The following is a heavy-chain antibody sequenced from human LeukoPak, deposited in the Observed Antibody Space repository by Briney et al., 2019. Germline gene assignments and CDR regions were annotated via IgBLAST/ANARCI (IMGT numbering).Heavy chain of an antibody. CDR2: IYYSGST. J-gene: IGHJ4*02. D-gene: IGHD5-24*01. CDR1: GGSISSSSYY. CDR3: ARHVDGYNSIDG. V-gene: IGHV4-39*01. Sequence: SETLSLTCTVSGGSISSSSYYWGWIRQPPGKGLERIGSIYYSGSTYCNPSLKSRVTISVDTSKNQCSLKLSSVTAADTAVYYCARHVDGYNSIDGWGQGTLVTVSS.